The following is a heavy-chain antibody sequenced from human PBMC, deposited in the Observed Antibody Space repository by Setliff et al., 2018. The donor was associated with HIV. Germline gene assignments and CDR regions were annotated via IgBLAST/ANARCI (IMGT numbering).Heavy chain of an antibody. V-gene: IGHV3-33*06. CDR3: AKDRSDLAASIIYYDYLGFDV. Sequence: PGGSLRLSCATSGFTFSNYGMHWVRQAPGKGLEWVALIWSDGSKKYYVDSVKGRFTISRDNSKNTMYLQMNSLRAEDTAVYYCAKDRSDLAASIIYYDYLGFDVWGRGTTVTVSS. J-gene: IGHJ6*02. D-gene: IGHD5-12*01. CDR1: GFTFSNYG. CDR2: IWSDGSKK.